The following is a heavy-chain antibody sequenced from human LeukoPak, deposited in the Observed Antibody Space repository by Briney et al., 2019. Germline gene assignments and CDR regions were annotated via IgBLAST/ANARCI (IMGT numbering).Heavy chain of an antibody. J-gene: IGHJ4*02. CDR3: ARDEGWELLRITNAVDY. Sequence: ASVKVSCKASGYTFTGYYMHWVRQAPGQGLEWMGWINPNSGGTNYAQKFQGRVTMTRDTSISTAYMELSRLRSDDTAVYYCARDEGWELLRITNAVDYWGQGTLVTVSS. D-gene: IGHD1-26*01. CDR1: GYTFTGYY. CDR2: INPNSGGT. V-gene: IGHV1-2*02.